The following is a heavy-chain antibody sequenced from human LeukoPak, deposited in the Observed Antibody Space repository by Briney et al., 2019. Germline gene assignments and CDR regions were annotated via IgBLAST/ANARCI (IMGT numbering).Heavy chain of an antibody. CDR3: AKGGELWFGERPYYFDY. J-gene: IGHJ4*02. CDR2: ISGSGGST. CDR1: GFTFSSYA. V-gene: IGHV3-23*01. D-gene: IGHD3-10*01. Sequence: GGSLRLSCAASGFTFSSYAMSWVRQAPGKGLEWVSAISGSGGSTYYADSVKGRFTISRDNSKNTLYLQMNSLRAEDTAVYYCAKGGELWFGERPYYFDYWGQGTLVTVSS.